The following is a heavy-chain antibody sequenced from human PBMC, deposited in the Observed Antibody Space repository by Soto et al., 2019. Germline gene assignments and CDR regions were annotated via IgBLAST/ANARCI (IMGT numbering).Heavy chain of an antibody. V-gene: IGHV3-33*01. Sequence: QVQLVESGGGVVQPGRSLRLSCAASGFTFSSYGMHWVRQAPGKGLEWVAVIGYDGSNKYYADSVKGRFTISRDNSKKALYLQMNSLRAEATAVYYCGSPYYYDSSGYSPLAYGGQGTLVTVSS. J-gene: IGHJ4*02. CDR2: IGYDGSNK. CDR1: GFTFSSYG. CDR3: GSPYYYDSSGYSPLAY. D-gene: IGHD3-22*01.